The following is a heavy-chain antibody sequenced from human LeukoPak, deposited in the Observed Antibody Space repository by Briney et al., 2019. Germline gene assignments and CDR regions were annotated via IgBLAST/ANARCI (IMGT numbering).Heavy chain of an antibody. J-gene: IGHJ3*02. CDR2: ISYDGSNK. CDR3: ARGQITSFGVVISAFDI. D-gene: IGHD3-3*01. V-gene: IGHV3-30*03. Sequence: GGSLRLSCAASGFTFISYWLTWVRQAPGKGLEWVAVISYDGSNKYYADSVKGRFTISRDNSKNTLYLQMNSLRAEDTAVYYCARGQITSFGVVISAFDIWGQGTMVTVSS. CDR1: GFTFISYW.